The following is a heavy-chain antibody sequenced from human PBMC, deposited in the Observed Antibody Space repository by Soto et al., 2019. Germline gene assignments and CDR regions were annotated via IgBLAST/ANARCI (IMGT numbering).Heavy chain of an antibody. J-gene: IGHJ4*02. Sequence: SETLSLTCTVSGASISSYYWSWIRQPPGKGLEWIGYISYSGSTNYNPSLKSRLTISVDTSKNQFSLKLSSVTAADTAVYYCARAGPQIDYWGQGTLVTRLL. CDR2: ISYSGST. CDR3: ARAGPQIDY. CDR1: GASISSYY. V-gene: IGHV4-59*01.